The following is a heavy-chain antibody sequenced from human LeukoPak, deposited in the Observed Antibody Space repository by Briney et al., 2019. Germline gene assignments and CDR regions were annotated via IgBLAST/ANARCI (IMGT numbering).Heavy chain of an antibody. J-gene: IGHJ3*02. D-gene: IGHD1-26*01. Sequence: ASVKVSCKASGYTFTGYYMHWVRQAPGQGLEWVGWINPNSGGTNYAQKFQGRVTMTRDTSISTAYMELSRLRSDDTAVYYCARERGSYGAFDIWGQGTMVTVSS. V-gene: IGHV1-2*02. CDR1: GYTFTGYY. CDR2: INPNSGGT. CDR3: ARERGSYGAFDI.